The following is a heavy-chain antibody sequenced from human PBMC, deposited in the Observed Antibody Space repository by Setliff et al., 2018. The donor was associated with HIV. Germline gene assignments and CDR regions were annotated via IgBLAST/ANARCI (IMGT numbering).Heavy chain of an antibody. D-gene: IGHD3-16*01. CDR2: IRGTHNGATT. Sequence: GGSLRLSCAASGFSFKSAWMSWVRQAPGKGLEWVGFIRGTHNGATTDYAASVKGRFTVSRDSSKSSVYLQMDSLKTEDTAVYYCGRVGGAAEPYYYFMDVWGKGTTVTVSS. CDR3: GRVGGAAEPYYYFMDV. CDR1: GFSFKSAW. V-gene: IGHV3-49*02. J-gene: IGHJ6*03.